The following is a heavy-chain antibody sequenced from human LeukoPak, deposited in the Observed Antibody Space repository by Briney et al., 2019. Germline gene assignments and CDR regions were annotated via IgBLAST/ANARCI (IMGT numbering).Heavy chain of an antibody. V-gene: IGHV1-2*02. Sequence: ASVKVSCKASGYAFTGYYMHWVRQAPGQGLEWMGWINPNSGGTNYAQKFQGRVTMTRDTSVSTAYMELSSLRSDDTAVYYCARVAPIVGTTGGALDIWGQGTMVTVSS. CDR1: GYAFTGYY. J-gene: IGHJ3*02. CDR3: ARVAPIVGTTGGALDI. CDR2: INPNSGGT. D-gene: IGHD1-26*01.